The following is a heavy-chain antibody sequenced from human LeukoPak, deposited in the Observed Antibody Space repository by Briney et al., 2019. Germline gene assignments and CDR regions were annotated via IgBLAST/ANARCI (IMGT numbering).Heavy chain of an antibody. Sequence: PGGSLRLSCAASGFTFDDYAMHWVRHAPGKGLEWVSGISWNSGSIGYADSVKGRFTISRDNAKNSLYLQMNSLRAEDTALYYCAKSTIGYYFDYWGQGTLVTVSS. CDR3: AKSTIGYYFDY. V-gene: IGHV3-9*01. J-gene: IGHJ4*02. D-gene: IGHD3-10*01. CDR1: GFTFDDYA. CDR2: ISWNSGSI.